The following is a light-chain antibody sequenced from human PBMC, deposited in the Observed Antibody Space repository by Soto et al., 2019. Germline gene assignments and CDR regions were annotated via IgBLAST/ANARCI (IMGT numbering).Light chain of an antibody. J-gene: IGLJ1*01. V-gene: IGLV2-14*01. Sequence: QSVLTQPASVSGSPGQSINISCTGTSSDVGGYNYVSWYQQHPGKAPKLMIYDVSNRPSGVSNRFSGSKSGNTASLTISGLQAEDEADYYCSSYTCSITLFVFVTGSKVTVL. CDR1: SSDVGGYNY. CDR3: SSYTCSITLFV. CDR2: DVS.